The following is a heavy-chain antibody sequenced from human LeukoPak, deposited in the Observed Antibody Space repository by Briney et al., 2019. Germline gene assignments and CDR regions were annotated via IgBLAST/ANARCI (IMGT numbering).Heavy chain of an antibody. CDR2: IYPGDSDT. V-gene: IGHV5-51*01. CDR3: ARPYFTNGVCPYYFDY. Sequence: GESLKISCKGSGYSFTSYWIGWVRQMPGKGLEWMGIIYPGDSDTRYSPSFQGQVTISADKSISTAYLQWSSLKASDTAMYYCARPYFTNGVCPYYFDYWGQGTLVAVSS. CDR1: GYSFTSYW. J-gene: IGHJ4*02. D-gene: IGHD2-8*01.